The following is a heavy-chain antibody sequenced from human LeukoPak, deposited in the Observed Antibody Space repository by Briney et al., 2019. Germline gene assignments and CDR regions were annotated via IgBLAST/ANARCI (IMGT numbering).Heavy chain of an antibody. V-gene: IGHV4-34*01. J-gene: IGHJ3*02. CDR3: ARPIAGAGMHAFDI. CDR2: IYHSGST. D-gene: IGHD6-13*01. CDR1: GGSFSAYY. Sequence: SQTLSLTCGVYGGSFSAYYWSWISQPPGKGLEWNGEIYHSGSTNYNPSLKSRVTISVDTSKNQFSLKLSSVTAADTAVYYCARPIAGAGMHAFDIWGQGTMVTVSS.